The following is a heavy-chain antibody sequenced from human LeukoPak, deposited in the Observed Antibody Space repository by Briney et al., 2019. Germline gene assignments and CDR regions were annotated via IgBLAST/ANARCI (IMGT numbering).Heavy chain of an antibody. CDR2: SYYSGST. D-gene: IGHD5-18*01. CDR3: ARDMRTAMAHYYYYGMDV. V-gene: IGHV4-59*01. CDR1: GGSISSYY. Sequence: PSETLSLTCTVSGGSISSYYWSWIRQPPGKGLEWIGYSYYSGSTNYNPSLKSRVTISVETSKNQFSLKLSSVTAADTAVYYCARDMRTAMAHYYYYGMDVWGQGTTVTVSS. J-gene: IGHJ6*02.